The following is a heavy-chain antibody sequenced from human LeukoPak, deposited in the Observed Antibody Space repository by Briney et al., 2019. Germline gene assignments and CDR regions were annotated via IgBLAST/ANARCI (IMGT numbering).Heavy chain of an antibody. Sequence: GESLKISCKGSGYSFTSYWIGWVRQMPGKGLEWMGIIYPGDSDTRYSPSFQGQVTISADKSISTACLQWSSLKASDTAMYYCARHALWFGEYGAFDIWGQGTMVTVSS. J-gene: IGHJ3*02. D-gene: IGHD3-10*01. CDR3: ARHALWFGEYGAFDI. CDR1: GYSFTSYW. CDR2: IYPGDSDT. V-gene: IGHV5-51*01.